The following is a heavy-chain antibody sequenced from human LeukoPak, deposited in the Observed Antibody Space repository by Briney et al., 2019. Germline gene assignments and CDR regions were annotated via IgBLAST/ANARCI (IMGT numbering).Heavy chain of an antibody. CDR3: ARGGRELDY. Sequence: RSGGSLRLSCAASGFTFSNYWMHWVRQAPGKGLVWVSRINSDGSSTTYADSVKVRFTIHRDNVRTTLYLQLNSLRVEDTALYYCARGGRELDYRGEGTLVTVSS. D-gene: IGHD1-26*01. J-gene: IGHJ4*02. CDR1: GFTFSNYW. CDR2: INSDGSST. V-gene: IGHV3-74*01.